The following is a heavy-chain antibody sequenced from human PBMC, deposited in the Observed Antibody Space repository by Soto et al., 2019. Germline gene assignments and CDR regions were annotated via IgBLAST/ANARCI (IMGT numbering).Heavy chain of an antibody. Sequence: SETLSLTCTVSGGSISSGGYYWSWIRQHPGKGLEWIGYIYYSGSTYYNPSLKSRVTISVDRSKNQFSLKLSSVTAADTAVYYCARAIYGGYWPEWGQGTLVTVSS. CDR2: IYYSGST. CDR1: GGSISSGGYY. CDR3: ARAIYGGYWPE. D-gene: IGHD3-10*01. V-gene: IGHV4-31*02. J-gene: IGHJ4*02.